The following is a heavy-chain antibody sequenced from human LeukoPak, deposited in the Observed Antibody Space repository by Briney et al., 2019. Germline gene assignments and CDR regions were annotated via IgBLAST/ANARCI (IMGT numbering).Heavy chain of an antibody. D-gene: IGHD5-18*01. Sequence: PSETLSLTCTVSGGSISSYYWSWIRQPPGKGLEWIGEINHSGSTNYNPSLKSRVTISVDTSKNQFSLKLSSVAAADTAVYYCARRGWIQLWWGQGTLVTVSS. CDR1: GGSISSYY. J-gene: IGHJ4*02. CDR2: INHSGST. V-gene: IGHV4-34*01. CDR3: ARRGWIQLW.